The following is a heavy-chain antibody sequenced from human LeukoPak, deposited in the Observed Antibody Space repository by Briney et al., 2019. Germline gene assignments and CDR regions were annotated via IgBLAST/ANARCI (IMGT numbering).Heavy chain of an antibody. CDR3: ARGPRLLDY. D-gene: IGHD4-11*01. CDR2: INHSGST. Sequence: PSETLSLTCAVYGGSFSGYYWSWIRQPPGKGLEWIGEINHSGSTNYNPSLKSRVTISVDTSKNQFSLKLSSVTAADTAVYYCARGPRLLDYWGQGPLVTVSS. CDR1: GGSFSGYY. V-gene: IGHV4-34*01. J-gene: IGHJ4*02.